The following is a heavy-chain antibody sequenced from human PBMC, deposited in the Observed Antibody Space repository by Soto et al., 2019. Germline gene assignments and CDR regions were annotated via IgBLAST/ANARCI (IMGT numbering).Heavy chain of an antibody. CDR3: ARCVRIAAAGTGYYYGMDV. J-gene: IGHJ6*02. CDR1: GGTFSSYS. CDR2: IIPIFGTA. Sequence: SVKVSCKASGGTFSSYSISWVRQAPGQGLEWMGGIIPIFGTANYAQKFQGRVTITADKSTSTAYMELSSLRSEDTAVYYCARCVRIAAAGTGYYYGMDVWGQGTTVTVSS. V-gene: IGHV1-69*06. D-gene: IGHD6-13*01.